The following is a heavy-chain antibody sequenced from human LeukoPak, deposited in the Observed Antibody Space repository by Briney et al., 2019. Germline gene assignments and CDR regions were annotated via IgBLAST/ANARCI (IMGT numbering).Heavy chain of an antibody. CDR1: GFTFSSYG. CDR3: ARDKAGGWYATFDY. Sequence: PGGSLRLSCAASGFTFSSYGMHWVRQAPGKGLEWVAVIWYDGSNKYYADSVKGRFTISRDNSKNTLFLQMNSLRAEDTAVYYCARDKAGGWYATFDYWGQGTLVTVSS. V-gene: IGHV3-33*01. J-gene: IGHJ4*02. CDR2: IWYDGSNK. D-gene: IGHD6-19*01.